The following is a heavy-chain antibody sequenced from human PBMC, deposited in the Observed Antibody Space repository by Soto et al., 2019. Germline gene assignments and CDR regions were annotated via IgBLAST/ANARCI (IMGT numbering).Heavy chain of an antibody. CDR3: AKRVKVVVAATPHYYYGMDV. CDR1: GGTFSSYA. D-gene: IGHD2-15*01. J-gene: IGHJ6*02. V-gene: IGHV1-69*13. Sequence: SVKVSCKASGGTFSSYAISWVRQAPGQGLEWMGGIIPIFGTANYAQKFQGRVTITADESTSTAYMELSSLRSEDTAVYYCAKRVKVVVAATPHYYYGMDVWGQGATVTVSS. CDR2: IIPIFGTA.